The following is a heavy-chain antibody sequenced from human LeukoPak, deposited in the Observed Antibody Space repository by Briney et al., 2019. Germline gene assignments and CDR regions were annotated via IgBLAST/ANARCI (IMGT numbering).Heavy chain of an antibody. J-gene: IGHJ4*02. CDR2: ISSSSSYI. CDR3: ARDHGDYVIDY. CDR1: GFTFSSYS. V-gene: IGHV3-21*01. Sequence: GGSLRLSCAASGFTFSSYSMNWVRQAPGKGLEWVSSISSSSSYIYYADSVKGRFTISRDNAKNSLYLQMNSLRAEDSAVYYCARDHGDYVIDYWGQGTLVTVSS. D-gene: IGHD4-17*01.